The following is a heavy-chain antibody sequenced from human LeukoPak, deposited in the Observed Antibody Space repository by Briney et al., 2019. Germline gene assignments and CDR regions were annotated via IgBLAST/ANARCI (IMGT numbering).Heavy chain of an antibody. CDR3: ARDLIGRYTFDY. Sequence: PGRSLRLSCAASGFTFSHYNMHWARQAPGKGLDWVALMSPDGNKKNYADSVKGRFTISRDNSKNTVDLQLDSLRAEDTAVYYCARDLIGRYTFDYCGQGTLVTVSS. J-gene: IGHJ4*02. V-gene: IGHV3-30-3*01. CDR2: MSPDGNKK. D-gene: IGHD3-10*01. CDR1: GFTFSHYN.